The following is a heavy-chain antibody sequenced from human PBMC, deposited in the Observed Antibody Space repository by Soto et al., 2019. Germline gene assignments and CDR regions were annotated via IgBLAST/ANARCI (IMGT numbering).Heavy chain of an antibody. V-gene: IGHV3-33*01. CDR3: ARDRYSSGWYDLDY. D-gene: IGHD6-19*01. CDR1: GFTFSSYG. Sequence: GGSLRLSCAASGFTFSSYGMHWVRQAPGKGLEWVAVIWDDGSNKYYADSVKGRFTISRDNSKNTLYLQMNSLRAEDTAVYYCARDRYSSGWYDLDYWGQGTLVTVSS. J-gene: IGHJ4*02. CDR2: IWDDGSNK.